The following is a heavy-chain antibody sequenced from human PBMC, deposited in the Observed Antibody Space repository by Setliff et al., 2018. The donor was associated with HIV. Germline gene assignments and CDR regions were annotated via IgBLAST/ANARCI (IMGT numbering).Heavy chain of an antibody. CDR2: IYHSGST. J-gene: IGHJ3*02. Sequence: PSETLSLTCAVYGGSFSGYYWSWIRQPPGKGLEWIGSIYHSGSTYYNPSLKSRVTISVDTSKNQLSLKLNSVTAADSAVYYCARGQPQGGGTYWSAFDIWGQGTMVTVSS. V-gene: IGHV4-34*01. CDR3: ARGQPQGGGTYWSAFDI. CDR1: GGSFSGYY. D-gene: IGHD1-26*01.